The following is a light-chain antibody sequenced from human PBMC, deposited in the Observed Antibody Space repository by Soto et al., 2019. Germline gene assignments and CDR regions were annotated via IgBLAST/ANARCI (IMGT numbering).Light chain of an antibody. CDR2: GTS. CDR1: QSVSSN. Sequence: EIVMTQSPATLSVSPGERATLSCRASQSVSSNLAWYQPKPGQAPRLLIFGTSSRATGVPDRFSGSGSGTDSTLTISRLEPEDFAVSYCQQYDSSQRTFGQGTKV. V-gene: IGKV3-20*01. J-gene: IGKJ1*01. CDR3: QQYDSSQRT.